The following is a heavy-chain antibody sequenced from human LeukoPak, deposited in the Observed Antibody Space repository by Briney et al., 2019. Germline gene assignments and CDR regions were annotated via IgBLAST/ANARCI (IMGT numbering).Heavy chain of an antibody. Sequence: PGGSLRLSCAASGFTFSDHYMEWVRQAPGKGLVWVSRINSDGINTSYADSVKGRFTISRDNAKNTLNLQMNSLRAEDTAVYHCARDYAYAFDIWGQGTLVTVSS. CDR3: ARDYAYAFDI. V-gene: IGHV3-74*01. CDR1: GFTFSDHY. D-gene: IGHD2-2*01. CDR2: INSDGINT. J-gene: IGHJ3*02.